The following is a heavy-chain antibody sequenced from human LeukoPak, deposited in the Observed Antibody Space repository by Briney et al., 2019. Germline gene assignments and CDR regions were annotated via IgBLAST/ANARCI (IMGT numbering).Heavy chain of an antibody. CDR1: GASITSYY. CDR2: IYYSGST. V-gene: IGHV4-30-4*08. CDR3: ARVRRFLEWSYYFDY. Sequence: SETLSLTCTVSGASITSYYWNWIRQPPGKGLEWIGYIYYSGSTYYNPSLKSRVTISVDTPKNQFSLKLSSVTAADTAVYYCARVRRFLEWSYYFDYWGQGTLVTVSS. J-gene: IGHJ4*02. D-gene: IGHD3-3*01.